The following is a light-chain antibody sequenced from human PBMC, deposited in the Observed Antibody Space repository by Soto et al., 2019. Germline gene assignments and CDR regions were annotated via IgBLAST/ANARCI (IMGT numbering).Light chain of an antibody. CDR3: QQYGSSPWT. V-gene: IGKV3-20*01. J-gene: IGKJ1*01. Sequence: EIVLTQSPGTLSLSPGERATLYCRASQSASSSYLAWYQQKPGQAPRLLIYGASSRATGIPDRFSGSGSGTDFTLTISRLEPEDFAVYYCQQYGSSPWTFGQGTKVDIK. CDR1: QSASSSY. CDR2: GAS.